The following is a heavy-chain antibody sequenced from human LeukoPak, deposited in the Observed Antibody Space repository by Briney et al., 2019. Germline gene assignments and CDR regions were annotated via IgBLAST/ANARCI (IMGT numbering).Heavy chain of an antibody. Sequence: GGSLRLSCAASGFTFSSYGMQWVRQAPGKGLEWVAVISYDGSNKYYADSVKGRFTISRDNSKNTLYLQMNSLRAEDTAVYYCATSERGGDDYWGQGTLVSVSS. CDR3: ATSERGGDDY. V-gene: IGHV3-30*03. D-gene: IGHD3-10*01. J-gene: IGHJ4*02. CDR2: ISYDGSNK. CDR1: GFTFSSYG.